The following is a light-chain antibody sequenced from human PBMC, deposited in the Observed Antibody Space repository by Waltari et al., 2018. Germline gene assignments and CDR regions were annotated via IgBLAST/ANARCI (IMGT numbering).Light chain of an antibody. CDR1: GSHMGAGSD. CDR3: QSYDASLSVV. CDR2: GTN. V-gene: IGLV1-40*01. Sequence: QSVLTHPPSASGAPGPRVTIPCPGSGSHMGAGSDVHWYRQLPGNAPTLLIYGTNTRPLGVPDRFFGSQSGTSASLAIVGLQADDEADYYCQSYDASLSVVFGGGTKLTVL. J-gene: IGLJ2*01.